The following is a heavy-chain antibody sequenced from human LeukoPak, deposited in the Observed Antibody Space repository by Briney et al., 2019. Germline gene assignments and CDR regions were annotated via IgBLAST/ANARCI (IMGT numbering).Heavy chain of an antibody. V-gene: IGHV4-34*01. D-gene: IGHD5-24*01. CDR1: GGSFSGHY. J-gene: IGHJ4*02. Sequence: SETLSLTCAVYGGSFSGHYWSWIRQPPGKGLEWIGEINHSGSTNYNPSLKSRVTISVDTSKNQFSLKLSSVSAADTAVYYCARGSGGYNSWWGSWGQRTLVTVSS. CDR3: ARGSGGYNSWWGS. CDR2: INHSGST.